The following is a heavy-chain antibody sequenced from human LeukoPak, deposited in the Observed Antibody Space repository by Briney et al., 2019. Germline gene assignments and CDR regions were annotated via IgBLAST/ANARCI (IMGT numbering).Heavy chain of an antibody. CDR1: GFTFSSYS. J-gene: IGHJ4*02. Sequence: GGSLRLSCAASGFTFSSYSMNWVRQAPGKGLEWVSSISSSSSYIYYADSVKGRFTISRDNAKNSLYLQMNSLRAEDTAVYYCARDKTLAADYYFDYWGQGTLVTVSS. D-gene: IGHD6-13*01. CDR3: ARDKTLAADYYFDY. CDR2: ISSSSSYI. V-gene: IGHV3-21*01.